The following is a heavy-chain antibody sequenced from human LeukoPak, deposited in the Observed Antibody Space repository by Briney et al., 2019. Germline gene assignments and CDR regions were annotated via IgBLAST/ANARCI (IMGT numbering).Heavy chain of an antibody. D-gene: IGHD5-18*01. J-gene: IGHJ4*02. Sequence: ASVKVSCKASGYTFTSYGISWVRQALGQGLEWMGWISAYNGNTNYAQKLQGRVTMTQDTSTSTAYMELRSLRSDDTAVYYCVRDLGVDTTMIFFDYWGQGTLVTVST. CDR3: VRDLGVDTTMIFFDY. CDR2: ISAYNGNT. V-gene: IGHV1-18*04. CDR1: GYTFTSYG.